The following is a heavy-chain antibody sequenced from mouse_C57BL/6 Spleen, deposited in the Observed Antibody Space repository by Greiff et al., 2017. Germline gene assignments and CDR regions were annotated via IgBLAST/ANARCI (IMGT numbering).Heavy chain of an antibody. CDR3: AKNSGYYYAMDY. CDR2: IWRGGST. J-gene: IGHJ4*01. CDR1: GFSLTSYG. V-gene: IGHV2-5*01. D-gene: IGHD2-2*01. Sequence: VQLQQSGPGLVQPSQSLSITCTVSGFSLTSYGVHWVRQSPGKGLEWLGVIWRGGSTDYNAAFMSRLSITKDNSKSQVFFKMNSLQADDTAIYXCAKNSGYYYAMDYWGQGTSVTVSS.